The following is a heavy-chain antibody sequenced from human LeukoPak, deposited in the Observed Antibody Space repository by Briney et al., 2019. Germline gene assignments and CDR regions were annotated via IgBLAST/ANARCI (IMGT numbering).Heavy chain of an antibody. Sequence: SETLSLTCAVYGGSFSGYYWSWIRQPPGKGLEWMGEINHSGSTNYNPSLKSRVTISVDTSKNQFSLKLSSVTAADTAVYYCARALLAAAGENEPDYWGQGTLVTVSS. J-gene: IGHJ4*02. D-gene: IGHD6-13*01. V-gene: IGHV4-34*01. CDR1: GGSFSGYY. CDR2: INHSGST. CDR3: ARALLAAAGENEPDY.